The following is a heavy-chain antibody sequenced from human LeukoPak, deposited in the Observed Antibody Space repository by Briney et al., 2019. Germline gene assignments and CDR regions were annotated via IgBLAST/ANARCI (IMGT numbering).Heavy chain of an antibody. CDR1: GYRFTSYW. J-gene: IGHJ4*02. Sequence: GESLKISCKGSGYRFTSYWIGWVRQMPGKGLEWKGSIYPGDSDTRYSPSFQGQVTISADKSITTAYLQWSSLKASDTAIYYCATPQVSGWNFDYWGQGTLVTVSS. CDR3: ATPQVSGWNFDY. D-gene: IGHD6-19*01. V-gene: IGHV5-51*01. CDR2: IYPGDSDT.